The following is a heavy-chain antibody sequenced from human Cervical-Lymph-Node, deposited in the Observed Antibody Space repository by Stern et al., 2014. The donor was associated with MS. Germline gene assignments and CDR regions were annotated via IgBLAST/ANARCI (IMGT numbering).Heavy chain of an antibody. V-gene: IGHV3-33*01. CDR2: IWYDGSNP. CDR3: ASAYSSSHYSFDY. J-gene: IGHJ4*02. CDR1: GFSFSRYA. Sequence: VQLVESGGGVVQPGRSLRLSCAASGFSFSRYAMHWVRQAPGKGLEWVALIWYDGSNPYYADAVTGRVTISRDNFKNTLYLQMNSLRAEDTAVYYCASAYSSSHYSFDYWGQGTLVTVSS. D-gene: IGHD6-13*01.